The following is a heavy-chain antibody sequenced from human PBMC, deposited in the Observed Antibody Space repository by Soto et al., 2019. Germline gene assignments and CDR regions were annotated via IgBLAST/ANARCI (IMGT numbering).Heavy chain of an antibody. D-gene: IGHD3-9*01. J-gene: IGHJ6*02. V-gene: IGHV4-59*01. CDR1: GGSISSYY. CDR3: AREYYDILTGCYPHYYYYYGMDV. CDR2: IYYSGST. Sequence: PSETLSLTCTVSGGSISSYYWSWIRQPPGKGLEWIGYIYYSGSTNYNPSLTSRVTISVDTSKNQFSLKLSSVTAADTAVYYCAREYYDILTGCYPHYYYYYGMDVWGQGTTVTVSS.